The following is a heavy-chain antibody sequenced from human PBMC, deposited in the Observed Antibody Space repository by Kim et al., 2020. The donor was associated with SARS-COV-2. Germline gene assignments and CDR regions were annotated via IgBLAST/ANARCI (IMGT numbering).Heavy chain of an antibody. D-gene: IGHD1-26*01. CDR3: ARDQSSIVGAPGAFDI. Sequence: GGSLRLSCAASGFTFSSYGMHWVRQAPGKGLEWVAVIWYDGSNKYYADSVKGRFTISRDNSKNTLYLQMNSLRAEDTAVYYCARDQSSIVGAPGAFDIWGQGTMVTVSS. CDR1: GFTFSSYG. V-gene: IGHV3-33*01. CDR2: IWYDGSNK. J-gene: IGHJ3*02.